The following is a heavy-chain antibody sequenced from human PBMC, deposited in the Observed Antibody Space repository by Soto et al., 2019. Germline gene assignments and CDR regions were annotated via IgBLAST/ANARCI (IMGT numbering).Heavy chain of an antibody. CDR1: GGTFSSYA. J-gene: IGHJ4*02. CDR3: ARVRVRPLGHFDY. CDR2: IIPIFGTA. V-gene: IGHV1-69*12. Sequence: QVQLVQSGAEVKKPGSSVKVSCKASGGTFSSYAISWVRQAPGQGLEWMGGIIPIFGTANYAQKFQGRVTITADESTSTGYMEPSSPRSEDTAVYYCARVRVRPLGHFDYWGQGTLVTVSS.